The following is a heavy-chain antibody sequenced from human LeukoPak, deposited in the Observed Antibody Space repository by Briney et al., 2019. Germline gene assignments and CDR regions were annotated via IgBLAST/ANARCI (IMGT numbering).Heavy chain of an antibody. Sequence: PGGSLRLSCAASGFTFSSYAMSWVRQAPGKGLEWVSAISGSGGSTYYADSVKGRFTVSRDNSKNTLYLQMNSLRAEDTAVYYCARDKSSGSYWYYMDVWGKGTTVTISS. CDR3: ARDKSSGSYWYYMDV. CDR2: ISGSGGST. CDR1: GFTFSSYA. D-gene: IGHD3-10*01. J-gene: IGHJ6*03. V-gene: IGHV3-23*01.